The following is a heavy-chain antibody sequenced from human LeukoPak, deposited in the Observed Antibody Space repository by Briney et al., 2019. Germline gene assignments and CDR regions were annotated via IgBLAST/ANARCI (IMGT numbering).Heavy chain of an antibody. CDR2: IRNDGSDK. D-gene: IGHD1-26*01. CDR3: AKEQDLVGTTYYFGH. J-gene: IGHJ4*02. V-gene: IGHV3-30*02. Sequence: PGGSLTLSCAASGFTFSNYGIHWVRQAPGKGLEWVAFIRNDGSDKYYADSVRGRFTISRDNSKNTVYLQMNSLRAEDTAVYYCAKEQDLVGTTYYFGHWGQGTLVTVSS. CDR1: GFTFSNYG.